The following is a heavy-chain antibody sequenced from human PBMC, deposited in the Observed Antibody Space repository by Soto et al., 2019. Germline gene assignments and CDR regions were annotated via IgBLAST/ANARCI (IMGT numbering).Heavy chain of an antibody. CDR3: VGSLMSRAMESFDY. D-gene: IGHD5-18*01. CDR2: ISYTVDA. J-gene: IGHJ4*02. CDR1: AGSISRYY. V-gene: IGHV4-59*01. Sequence: HVQLQESGPGLVKPSEPLSLTCSVSAGSISRYYWGWVRQSPGEGLEWIAHISYTVDASYNPSLKCRVTNSLDTSKNQIALSLMSVTAADTAVYYCVGSLMSRAMESFDYWGQGTLVTVTS.